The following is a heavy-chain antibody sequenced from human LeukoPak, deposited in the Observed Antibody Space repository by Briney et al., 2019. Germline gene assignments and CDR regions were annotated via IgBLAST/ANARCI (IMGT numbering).Heavy chain of an antibody. CDR2: IYPGDSDT. Sequence: GESLKISCKGSGYRFTTYWIGWVRQMPGKGLEWMGIIYPGDSDTRYNTSFQGQVTISADKSISTAYLQWSSLKASDTAMYYCARHVGIAVVPDRYFDLWGRGTLVTVSS. V-gene: IGHV5-51*01. J-gene: IGHJ2*01. D-gene: IGHD3-22*01. CDR1: GYRFTTYW. CDR3: ARHVGIAVVPDRYFDL.